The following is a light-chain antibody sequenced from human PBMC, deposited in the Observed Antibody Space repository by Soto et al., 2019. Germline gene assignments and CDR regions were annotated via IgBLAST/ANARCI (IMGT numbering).Light chain of an antibody. CDR3: QQSYSTWT. CDR2: AAS. J-gene: IGKJ5*01. CDR1: QGIDSS. V-gene: IGKV1-39*01. Sequence: ILLTQSPSSLSASVGDRVTITWRASQGIDSSFAWYQEKPGKAPKLLIYAASSLQSGVPSRFSGSGSGTDFTLTISSLQPEDFATYYCQQSYSTWTFGQGTRLEIK.